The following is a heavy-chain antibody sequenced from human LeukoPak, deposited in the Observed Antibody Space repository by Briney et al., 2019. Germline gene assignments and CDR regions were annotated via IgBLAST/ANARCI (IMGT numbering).Heavy chain of an antibody. CDR1: GFTFSSYW. CDR2: INQDGSAT. J-gene: IGHJ4*02. CDR3: ARLYCGGGGTCDSYFEY. Sequence: PGGSLTLSCAASGFTFSSYWMSWVRQAEGEGLEWVANINQDGSATLYVDSVKGRFTISRDNAKNSLYLQMNSVRGEDTAVYYCARLYCGGGGTCDSYFEYWSQGNLVTVSS. V-gene: IGHV3-7*05. D-gene: IGHD2-21*01.